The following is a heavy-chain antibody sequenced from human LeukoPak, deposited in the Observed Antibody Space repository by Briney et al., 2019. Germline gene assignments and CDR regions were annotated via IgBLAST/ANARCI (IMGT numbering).Heavy chain of an antibody. V-gene: IGHV1-18*01. CDR2: ISAYNGNT. Sequence: ASVKVSCKASGYTFTSYGISWVRQAPGQGLEWMGWISAYNGNTNYAQKLQGRVTMTTDTSTSTAYMELRSLRSDDTAVYYYARGELWFGELWDGYYFDYWGQGTLVTVSS. CDR3: ARGELWFGELWDGYYFDY. J-gene: IGHJ4*02. D-gene: IGHD3-10*01. CDR1: GYTFTSYG.